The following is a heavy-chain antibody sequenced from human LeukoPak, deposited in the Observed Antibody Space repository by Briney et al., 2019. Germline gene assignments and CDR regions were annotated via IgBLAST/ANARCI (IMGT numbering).Heavy chain of an antibody. J-gene: IGHJ4*02. V-gene: IGHV3-30*18. Sequence: PGGSLRLSCATSGFTLSSYGMHWVRQAPGKGLEWVAVISYDGSNKYYADSVKGRFTISRDNSKNTLYLQMNSLRTEDTAVYYCAKAELYDILTRYYYWGQGTLVTVSS. CDR1: GFTLSSYG. CDR2: ISYDGSNK. CDR3: AKAELYDILTRYYY. D-gene: IGHD3-9*01.